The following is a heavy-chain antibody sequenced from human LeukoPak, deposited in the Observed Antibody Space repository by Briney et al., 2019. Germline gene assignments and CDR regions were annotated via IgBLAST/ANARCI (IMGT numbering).Heavy chain of an antibody. CDR2: ISPTSIDI. D-gene: IGHD2-2*01. CDR1: GFSFSDYS. J-gene: IGHJ4*02. CDR3: ARAAYASSPDY. Sequence: SGGSLRLSCAASGFSFSDYSMTWVRQAPGKGLEWVSYISPTSIDISYADSVKGRFTISRYNDKNSLYLQMNILRYEGTALYYCARAAYASSPDYWGQGTLVTVSS. V-gene: IGHV3-48*02.